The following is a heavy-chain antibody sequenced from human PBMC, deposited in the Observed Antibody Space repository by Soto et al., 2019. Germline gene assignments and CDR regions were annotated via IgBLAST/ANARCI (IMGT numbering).Heavy chain of an antibody. D-gene: IGHD6-19*01. V-gene: IGHV4-31*03. Sequence: QVQLQESGPGLVKPSQTLSLTCTVSGGSISSGGYYWSWIRQHPGKGLEWIGYIYYSGSTYSNPSLKSRVTISVDTSKNQCSLKLSSVTAADTAVYYCARGAVAGRPTWFDPWGQGTLVTVSS. CDR1: GGSISSGGYY. CDR3: ARGAVAGRPTWFDP. CDR2: IYYSGST. J-gene: IGHJ5*02.